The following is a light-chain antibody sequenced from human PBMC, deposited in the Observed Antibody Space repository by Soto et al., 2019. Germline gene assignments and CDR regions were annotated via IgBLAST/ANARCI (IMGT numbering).Light chain of an antibody. CDR3: CSYTTSSTYV. J-gene: IGLJ1*01. CDR1: SSDVGAYNY. CDR2: DVI. V-gene: IGLV2-8*01. Sequence: QSALTQPPSASGFPGQTVAISCTGTSSDVGAYNYVSWYQQHPGKAPKLMIYDVIQRPSGVPARFSGSKSGNTASLAVSGLQPEDEADYYCCSYTTSSTYVFGTGTKVTVL.